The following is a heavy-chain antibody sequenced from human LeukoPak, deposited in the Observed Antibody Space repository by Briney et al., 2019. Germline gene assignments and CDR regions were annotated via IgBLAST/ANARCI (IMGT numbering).Heavy chain of an antibody. CDR2: ISAYNGNT. CDR1: GYTFTSYG. V-gene: IGHV1-18*01. J-gene: IGHJ6*02. D-gene: IGHD2-2*01. CDR3: ARRGPPSHCSSTSCDGYYYGMDV. Sequence: ASVKVSCKASGYTFTSYGISWVRQAPGQGLEWMGWISAYNGNTNYAQKLQGRVTMTTDTSTSTAYMELRSLRSDDTAVYYCARRGPPSHCSSTSCDGYYYGMDVWGQGTTVTVSS.